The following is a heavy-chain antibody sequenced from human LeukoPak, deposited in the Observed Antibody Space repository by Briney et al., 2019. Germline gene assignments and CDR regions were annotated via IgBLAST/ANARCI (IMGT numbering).Heavy chain of an antibody. V-gene: IGHV4-59*12. J-gene: IGHJ6*03. CDR3: ARFYRIAAATPQWFTTEYYYYYMDV. CDR1: GGSISSYY. CDR2: IYYSGST. D-gene: IGHD6-13*01. Sequence: SETLSLTCTVSGGSISSYYWSWIRQPPGKGLEWIGYIYYSGSTYYNPSLKSRVTISVDKSKNQFSLKLSSVTAADTAVYYCARFYRIAAATPQWFTTEYYYYYMDVWGKGTTVTVSS.